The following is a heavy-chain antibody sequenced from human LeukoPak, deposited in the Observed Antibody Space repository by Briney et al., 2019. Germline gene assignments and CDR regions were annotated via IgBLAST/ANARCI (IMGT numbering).Heavy chain of an antibody. J-gene: IGHJ6*03. CDR1: GFTFSSYG. CDR2: ISYDGSNK. CDR3: AKAGLWRYDFWSGYYTNGPYYYYYYMDV. Sequence: GGSLRLSCAASGFTFSSYGIHWVRQAPGKGLEWVAVISYDGSNKYYADSVKGRFTISRDNSKNTLYLQMNSLRAEDTAVYYCAKAGLWRYDFWSGYYTNGPYYYYYYMDVWGKGTTVTVSS. V-gene: IGHV3-30*18. D-gene: IGHD3-3*01.